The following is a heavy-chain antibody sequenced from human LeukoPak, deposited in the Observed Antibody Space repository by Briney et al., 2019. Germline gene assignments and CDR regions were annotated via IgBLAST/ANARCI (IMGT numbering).Heavy chain of an antibody. CDR3: AKDMDHDYDDYGFDY. V-gene: IGHV3-30*18. J-gene: IGHJ4*02. Sequence: GRSLRLSCAASGFTFSSYVMHWVRQAPGKGLEWVAFISYDGSNKYYADSVKGRCTISSDNSKNTVYLQMNSLRAEDTAVYYCAKDMDHDYDDYGFDYWGQGTPVTVSS. D-gene: IGHD4-17*01. CDR2: ISYDGSNK. CDR1: GFTFSSYV.